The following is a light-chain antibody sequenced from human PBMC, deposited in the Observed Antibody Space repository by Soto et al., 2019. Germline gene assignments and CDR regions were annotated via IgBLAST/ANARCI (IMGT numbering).Light chain of an antibody. CDR1: SSNIGSNT. CDR3: AAWDDSLHGWV. V-gene: IGLV1-44*01. Sequence: QSVLTQPPSASGTPGQRVTISCSGSSSNIGSNTVNWYQQLPGTAPKLLIYSNNQRPSGGPDRFSGSKFGTSASLAISGLQSEAEADYYCAAWDDSLHGWVFGGGTKFTVL. CDR2: SNN. J-gene: IGLJ3*02.